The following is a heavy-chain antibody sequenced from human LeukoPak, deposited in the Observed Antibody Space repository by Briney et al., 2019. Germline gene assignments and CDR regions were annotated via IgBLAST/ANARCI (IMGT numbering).Heavy chain of an antibody. CDR3: ATTPTTVTTNYYYYYGMDV. CDR2: FDPEDGET. Sequence: ASVKVSCKVSGYTLTELSMHWVRQAPGKGLEWMGGFDPEDGETIYAQKFQGRVTMTEDTSTDTAYMELSSLRSEDTAVYYCATTPTTVTTNYYYYYGMDVWGQGTTVTVSS. CDR1: GYTLTELS. V-gene: IGHV1-24*01. D-gene: IGHD4-17*01. J-gene: IGHJ6*02.